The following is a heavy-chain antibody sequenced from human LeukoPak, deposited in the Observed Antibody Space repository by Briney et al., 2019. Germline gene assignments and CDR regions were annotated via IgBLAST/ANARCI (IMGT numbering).Heavy chain of an antibody. CDR3: ARRPPNRYSSSWYFDY. D-gene: IGHD6-13*01. Sequence: SGGSLRLSCAASGFTFSDYYMSWIRQPPGKGLEWIGEINHSGSTNYNPSLKSRVTISVDTSKSQFSLKLSSVTAADTAVYYCARRPPNRYSSSWYFDYWGQGTLVTVSS. CDR1: GFTFSDYY. CDR2: INHSGST. J-gene: IGHJ4*02. V-gene: IGHV4-34*01.